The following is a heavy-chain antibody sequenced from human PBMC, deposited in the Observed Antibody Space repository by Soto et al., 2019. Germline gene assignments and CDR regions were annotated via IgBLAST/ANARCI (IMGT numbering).Heavy chain of an antibody. J-gene: IGHJ6*03. CDR2: IRSKAYGGTT. Sequence: PGGSLRLSCTASGFTFGDYAMSWFRQAPGKGLEWVGFIRSKAYGGTTEYAASVKGRFTISRDDSKSIAYLQMNSLKTEDTAVYYCTSPYYYGSGSYYYHYYYMDVWGKGTTVTVSS. CDR1: GFTFGDYA. V-gene: IGHV3-49*03. CDR3: TSPYYYGSGSYYYHYYYMDV. D-gene: IGHD3-10*01.